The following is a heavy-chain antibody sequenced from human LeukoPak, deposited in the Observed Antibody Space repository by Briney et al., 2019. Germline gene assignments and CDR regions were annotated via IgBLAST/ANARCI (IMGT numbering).Heavy chain of an antibody. D-gene: IGHD2-15*01. CDR1: GYTLTELS. J-gene: IGHJ3*02. Sequence: ASVQVSCKVSGYTLTELSMHWVRQPAGKGREWMGGFHPEEGETIYARKYEDRVTMPEDTSTDTAYMELSSLRCEDTAVYYCATAVVVAATQGPDAFDICGQGTMVTVSS. CDR2: FHPEEGET. V-gene: IGHV1-24*01. CDR3: ATAVVVAATQGPDAFDI.